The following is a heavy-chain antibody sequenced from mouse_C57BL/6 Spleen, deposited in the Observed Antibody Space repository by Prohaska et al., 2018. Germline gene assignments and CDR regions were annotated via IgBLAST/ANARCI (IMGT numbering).Heavy chain of an antibody. Sequence: HGKSLEWIGDINPNNGGTIYNQKFKGKATLTVDKSSSTAYMELRSLTSEDTAVYYCARRGSYLTTVPRAWFAYWGQGTLVTVSA. D-gene: IGHD1-1*01. V-gene: IGHV1-18*01. CDR2: INPNNGGT. CDR3: ARRGSYLTTVPRAWFAY. J-gene: IGHJ3*01.